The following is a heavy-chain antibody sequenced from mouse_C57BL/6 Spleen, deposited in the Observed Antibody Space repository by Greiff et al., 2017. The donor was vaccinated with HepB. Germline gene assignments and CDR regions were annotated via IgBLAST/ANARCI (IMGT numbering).Heavy chain of an antibody. D-gene: IGHD2-10*02. CDR1: GFTFSSYA. CDR2: ISDGGSYT. V-gene: IGHV5-4*01. Sequence: DVKLVESGGGLVKPGGSLKLSCAASGFTFSSYAMSWVRQTPEKRLEWVATISDGGSYTYYPDNVKGRFTISRDNAKNNLYLQMSHLKSEDTAMYYCARETSKRGFDYWGQGTTLTVSS. J-gene: IGHJ2*01. CDR3: ARETSKRGFDY.